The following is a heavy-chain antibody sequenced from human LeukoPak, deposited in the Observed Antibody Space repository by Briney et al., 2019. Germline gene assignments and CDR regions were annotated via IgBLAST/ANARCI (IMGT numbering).Heavy chain of an antibody. CDR2: ISASNGNT. D-gene: IGHD3-22*01. J-gene: IGHJ4*02. Sequence: ASVPESCKASGYTFTSYGFSWLRQPPAQGLEGMGGISASNGNTNNAQKLQGRVTMTTRSSTTTAYMELTSLRSDDTAVYYGARDFHYYCHSSSYVPPFDYWGQGTLVTVSS. V-gene: IGHV1-18*04. CDR3: ARDFHYYCHSSSYVPPFDY. CDR1: GYTFTSYG.